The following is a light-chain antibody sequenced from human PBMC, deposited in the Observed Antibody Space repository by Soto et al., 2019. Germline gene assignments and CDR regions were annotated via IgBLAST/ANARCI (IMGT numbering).Light chain of an antibody. V-gene: IGKV1-33*01. CDR3: QQYDILPIT. CDR1: QDINIY. Sequence: QMPQSASSVSASLGHRVTIKCAATQDINIYLNWYQQKPGKAPNLLIYDASNLEIGVPSRFSGSGSGTHFKFTISSLQTEDIGTYYCQQYDILPITFGRGTRLEI. CDR2: DAS. J-gene: IGKJ5*01.